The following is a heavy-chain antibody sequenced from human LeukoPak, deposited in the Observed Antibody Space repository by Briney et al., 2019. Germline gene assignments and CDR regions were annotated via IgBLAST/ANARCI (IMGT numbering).Heavy chain of an antibody. Sequence: GGSLRLSCAAFGFTFSSYSMNWVRQAPGKGLEWVSSISSSSSYIYYADSVKGRFTISRDNAKNSLYLQMNSLRAEDTAVYYCARAALRYCSSTSCPPYDAFDIWGQGTMVTVSS. J-gene: IGHJ3*02. D-gene: IGHD2-2*01. CDR2: ISSSSSYI. CDR3: ARAALRYCSSTSCPPYDAFDI. CDR1: GFTFSSYS. V-gene: IGHV3-21*01.